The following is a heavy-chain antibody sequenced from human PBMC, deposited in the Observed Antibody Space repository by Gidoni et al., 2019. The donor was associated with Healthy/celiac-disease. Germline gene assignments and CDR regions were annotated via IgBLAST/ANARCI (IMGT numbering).Heavy chain of an antibody. CDR3: ARGRTYSYY. D-gene: IGHD2-21*01. CDR2: IYSNGKL. Sequence: QVQLQESGPGLVKSSETLSLTCIVPGGSMSSYYWTWIRQPPGKGLEWIGSIYSNGKLDYNPSLKSRITISVDTSRSQFSLKFNSVTAADTAVYYCARGRTYSYYWGQGTLVTVSS. V-gene: IGHV4-59*01. CDR1: GGSMSSYY. J-gene: IGHJ4*02.